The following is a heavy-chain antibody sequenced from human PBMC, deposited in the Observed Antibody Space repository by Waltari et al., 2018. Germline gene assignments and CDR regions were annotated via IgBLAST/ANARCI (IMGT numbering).Heavy chain of an antibody. CDR1: GGSISSSSYY. D-gene: IGHD2-15*01. V-gene: IGHV4-39*01. CDR2: IYYSGST. Sequence: QLQLQESGPGLVKPSETLSLTCTVSGGSISSSSYYWGWIRQPPGKGLEWIGSIYYSGSTYSNPSLKSRVTISVDTSKNQFSLKLSSVTAADTAVYYCAGRRGGHDAFDIWGQGTMVTVSS. J-gene: IGHJ3*02. CDR3: AGRRGGHDAFDI.